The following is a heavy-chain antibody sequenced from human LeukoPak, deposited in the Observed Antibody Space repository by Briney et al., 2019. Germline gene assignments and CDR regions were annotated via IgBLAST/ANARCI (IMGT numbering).Heavy chain of an antibody. Sequence: ASVKVSCKASGYTFTGYYMHWVRQAPEQGLEWMGWINPNSGGTNYAQKFQGRVTMTRDTSISPAYMELSRLRSDDTAVYYCAREDDYDFWSGYLNWFDPWGQGTLVTVSS. D-gene: IGHD3-3*01. CDR2: INPNSGGT. CDR1: GYTFTGYY. CDR3: AREDDYDFWSGYLNWFDP. J-gene: IGHJ5*02. V-gene: IGHV1-2*02.